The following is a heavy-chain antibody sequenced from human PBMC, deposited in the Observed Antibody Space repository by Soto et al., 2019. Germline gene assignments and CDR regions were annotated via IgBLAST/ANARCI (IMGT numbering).Heavy chain of an antibody. CDR3: ARMPFGPARFDP. Sequence: GASVKVSCKASGYTFTSYDINWVRQATGQGLEWMGWMNPNSGNTGYAQKFQGRVTMTRNTSISTAYMELSSLRSEDTAAYYCARMPFGPARFDPWGQGTLVTVSS. J-gene: IGHJ5*02. CDR2: MNPNSGNT. D-gene: IGHD2-2*01. CDR1: GYTFTSYD. V-gene: IGHV1-8*01.